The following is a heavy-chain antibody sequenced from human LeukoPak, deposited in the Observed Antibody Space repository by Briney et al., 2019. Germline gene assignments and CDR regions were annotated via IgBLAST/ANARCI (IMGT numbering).Heavy chain of an antibody. CDR3: ARVWVVAAAKLIHDAFDI. CDR2: ISSSSSTI. V-gene: IGHV3-48*04. D-gene: IGHD6-13*01. J-gene: IGHJ3*02. CDR1: GFTFSSYS. Sequence: AGGSLRLSCAASGFTFSSYSMNWVRQAPGKGLEWVSYISSSSSTIYYADSVKGRFTISRDNAKNSLYLQMNSLRAEDTAVYYCARVWVVAAAKLIHDAFDIWGQGTMVTVSS.